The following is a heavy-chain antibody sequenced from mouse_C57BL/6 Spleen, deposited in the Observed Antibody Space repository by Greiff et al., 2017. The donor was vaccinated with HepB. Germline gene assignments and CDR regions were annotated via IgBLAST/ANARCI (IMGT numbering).Heavy chain of an antibody. CDR2: INPSSGYT. D-gene: IGHD1-1*01. CDR1: GYTFTSYT. CDR3: ARPITTVVAPFNY. J-gene: IGHJ2*01. V-gene: IGHV1-4*01. Sequence: QVHVKQSGAELARPGASVKMSCKASGYTFTSYTMHWVKQRPGQGLEWIGYINPSSGYTKYNQKFKDKATLTADKSSSTAYMQLSSLTSEDSAVYYCARPITTVVAPFNYWGQGTTLTVSS.